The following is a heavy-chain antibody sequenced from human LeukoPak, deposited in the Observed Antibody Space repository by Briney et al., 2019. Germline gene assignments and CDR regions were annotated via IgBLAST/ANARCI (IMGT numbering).Heavy chain of an antibody. D-gene: IGHD3-22*01. J-gene: IGHJ3*02. CDR1: GFTFSSYA. V-gene: IGHV3-30*07. Sequence: PGGSLRLSCAASGFTFSSYAMHWVRQAPGKGLEWVAVISYDGSNKYYADSVKGRFTISRDNSKNTLYLQMNSLRAEDMAVYYCAKENTMIVLGAFDIWGQGTMVTVSS. CDR2: ISYDGSNK. CDR3: AKENTMIVLGAFDI.